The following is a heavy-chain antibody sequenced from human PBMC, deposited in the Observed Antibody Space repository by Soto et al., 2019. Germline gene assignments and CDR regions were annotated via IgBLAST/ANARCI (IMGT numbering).Heavy chain of an antibody. CDR1: GYTFTRYG. V-gene: IGHV1-18*04. J-gene: IGHJ4*02. D-gene: IGHD2-2*01. CDR2: TSADNGDT. Sequence: QVQLVQSGAEVKEPGASVKVSCKASGYTFTRYGFSWVRQAPGQGLEWMAWTSADNGDTNYAPKLQGRVTLTTDTSTGTAYIELRSLRSDDTAVYYSARDDRVTCTSTTCYYFAAWGQGSLGTVSS. CDR3: ARDDRVTCTSTTCYYFAA.